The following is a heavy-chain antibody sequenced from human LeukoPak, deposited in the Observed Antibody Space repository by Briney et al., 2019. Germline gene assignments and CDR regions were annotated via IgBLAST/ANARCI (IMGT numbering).Heavy chain of an antibody. CDR3: SRDTSVLD. CDR2: ITSSGAYK. Sequence: GGSLRLSCEASGFTFSSYSMQWVRQAPGKGLEWVSSITSSGAYKNYADSVKGRFTISRDNAKNSLYLQMNSLRAEDTAVYYCSRDTSVLDLGQGTLVTVSS. V-gene: IGHV3-21*01. D-gene: IGHD5/OR15-5a*01. J-gene: IGHJ4*02. CDR1: GFTFSSYS.